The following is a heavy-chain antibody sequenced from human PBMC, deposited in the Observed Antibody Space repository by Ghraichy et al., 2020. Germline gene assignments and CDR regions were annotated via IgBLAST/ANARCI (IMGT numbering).Heavy chain of an antibody. Sequence: ESPNISCAASGFTFSDYWMNWIRQPPGKGLEWIGEINRSGGTNYNPSLKSRVTISIDTSKNQFSLKLTSVTAADTAVYYCARFGSYWGQGALVTVSS. CDR3: ARFGSY. CDR1: GFTFSDYW. D-gene: IGHD1-26*01. V-gene: IGHV4-34*01. J-gene: IGHJ4*02. CDR2: INRSGGT.